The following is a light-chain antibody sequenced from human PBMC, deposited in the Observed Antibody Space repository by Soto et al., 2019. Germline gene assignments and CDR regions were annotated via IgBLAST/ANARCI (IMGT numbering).Light chain of an antibody. Sequence: ETVMTQSPATLSVSPGERATLSCRASQSVATNLAWYQQKPGQAPRLLIYGASTRATGISARFSGSGSGTEFTLTISSLQSEDFALYYCQQYNNWPPLTFGGGTKVEIK. CDR3: QQYNNWPPLT. CDR1: QSVATN. J-gene: IGKJ4*01. CDR2: GAS. V-gene: IGKV3-15*01.